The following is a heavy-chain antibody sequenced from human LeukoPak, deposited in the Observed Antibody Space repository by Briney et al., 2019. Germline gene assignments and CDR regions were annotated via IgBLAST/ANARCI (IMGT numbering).Heavy chain of an antibody. Sequence: GGSLRPSCAASGFTFSHYGMTWVRQAPGKGLEWVSAISGSGGSTYYAGSVKGRFTISRDNSKNTLYLQMNSLRADDTAVYYCAKSHHVTAIDYWGQGTLVTVSS. J-gene: IGHJ4*02. CDR1: GFTFSHYG. D-gene: IGHD2-21*02. V-gene: IGHV3-23*01. CDR2: ISGSGGST. CDR3: AKSHHVTAIDY.